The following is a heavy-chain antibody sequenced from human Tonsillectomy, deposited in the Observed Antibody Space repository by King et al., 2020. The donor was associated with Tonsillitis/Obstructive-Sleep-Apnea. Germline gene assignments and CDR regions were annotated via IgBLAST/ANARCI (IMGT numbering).Heavy chain of an antibody. D-gene: IGHD6-19*01. CDR1: GFTFSDHY. J-gene: IGHJ4*02. V-gene: IGHV3-72*01. CDR2: TRNKANSYTT. CDR3: AREGSGWDPFDY. Sequence: QLVESGGGLVQPGGSLRLSCAASGFTFSDHYMDWVRQAPGKGLEWVGRTRNKANSYTTEYAASVKGRFTISRDDSKNSLYLQMNSLKTEDTAVYYCAREGSGWDPFDYWGQGTLVTVSS.